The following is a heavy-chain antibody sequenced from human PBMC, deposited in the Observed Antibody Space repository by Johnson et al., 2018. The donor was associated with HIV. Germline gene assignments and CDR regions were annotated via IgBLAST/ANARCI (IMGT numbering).Heavy chain of an antibody. D-gene: IGHD6-13*01. CDR3: ANNFRGGIAAPGDAFDV. J-gene: IGHJ3*01. CDR2: ISYDGSNK. Sequence: QEQLVESGGGLVQPGGSLRLSCAASGFTFSSYWMHWVRQAPGKGLEWVAVISYDGSNKYYADSVKGRFTISRDNSKNTLYLQMNSLRPEDTAVYYCANNFRGGIAAPGDAFDVWGQGTMVTVSS. V-gene: IGHV3-30*18. CDR1: GFTFSSYW.